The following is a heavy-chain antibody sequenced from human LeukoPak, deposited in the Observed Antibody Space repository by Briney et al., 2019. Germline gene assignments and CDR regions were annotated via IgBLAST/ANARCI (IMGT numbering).Heavy chain of an antibody. CDR3: ARDGGGVSAPGGY. D-gene: IGHD3-3*01. J-gene: IGHJ4*02. Sequence: ASVTVSCKASGYTLTSYYMHWVRQAPGQGLEWMGIINPGGRSTTYAQKFQGRVTLTRDTSTSTVYMELSSLRSEDTAVYYCARDGGGVSAPGGYWGQGTLVTVSS. V-gene: IGHV1-46*01. CDR2: INPGGRST. CDR1: GYTLTSYY.